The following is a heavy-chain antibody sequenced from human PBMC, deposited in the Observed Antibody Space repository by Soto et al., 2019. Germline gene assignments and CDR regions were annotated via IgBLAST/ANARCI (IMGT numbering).Heavy chain of an antibody. D-gene: IGHD3-16*02. CDR3: AKDKEFGGVIGYFDY. J-gene: IGHJ4*02. Sequence: GGSQRLSCTASGFTFRSYAMSWVRQAPGKGLEWVSAISGSGGSTYYADSVKGRFTISRDNSKNTLYLQMNSLRAEDTAVYYCAKDKEFGGVIGYFDYWGQGTLVTVSS. V-gene: IGHV3-23*01. CDR2: ISGSGGST. CDR1: GFTFRSYA.